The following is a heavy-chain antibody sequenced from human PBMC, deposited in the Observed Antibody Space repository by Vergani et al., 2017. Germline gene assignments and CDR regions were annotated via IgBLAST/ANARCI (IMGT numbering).Heavy chain of an antibody. CDR1: GFTFSTYA. D-gene: IGHD5-12*01. CDR3: VKAAGGYENVFAS. Sequence: EVQLLESGGSLKQPGGSVRLSCAASGFTFSTYAMHWVRQAPGKGLEWVSALTGGGGSTYYADSFKGRFIISRDNSRDTLYLQMNSLRPEDTATYYCVKAAGGYENVFASWGEGTLVTVSS. J-gene: IGHJ4*02. CDR2: LTGGGGST. V-gene: IGHV3-23*01.